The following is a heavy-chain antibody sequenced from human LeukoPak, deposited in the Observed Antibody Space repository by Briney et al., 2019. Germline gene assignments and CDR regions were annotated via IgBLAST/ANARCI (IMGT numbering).Heavy chain of an antibody. J-gene: IGHJ4*02. CDR3: AREPFGTGEFGVVIAPFDY. D-gene: IGHD3-3*01. CDR1: GYTFTGSY. CDR2: IKPNSGGT. V-gene: IGHV1-2*02. Sequence: ASVKVSCKASGYTFTGSYMHWVRQAPGHQLEWMGWIKPNSGGTNYAQKFQGRVTMTRDTSISTAYMELSRLRSDDTAVYYCAREPFGTGEFGVVIAPFDYWGQGTLVTVSS.